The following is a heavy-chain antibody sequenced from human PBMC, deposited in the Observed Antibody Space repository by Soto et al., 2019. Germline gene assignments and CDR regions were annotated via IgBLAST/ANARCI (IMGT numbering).Heavy chain of an antibody. CDR1: GITFSSYA. J-gene: IGHJ4*02. Sequence: EVQLLESGGGLVQPGGSLRLSCAASGITFSSYAMSWVRQAPGKGLEWVSVISGSGGSTYYADSVKGRFTISRDNSKTTLYLQMNSLRAEDTAVYYCAKRGAGHYFDYWGQGTLVTVSS. D-gene: IGHD6-19*01. CDR2: ISGSGGST. V-gene: IGHV3-23*01. CDR3: AKRGAGHYFDY.